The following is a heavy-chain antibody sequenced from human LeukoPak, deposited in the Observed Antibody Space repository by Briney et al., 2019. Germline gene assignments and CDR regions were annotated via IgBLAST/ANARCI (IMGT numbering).Heavy chain of an antibody. CDR2: IYISGST. V-gene: IGHV4-4*07. Sequence: PSETLSLTCTVSGGSISSYSWSWIRQPAGKGLEWIGRIYISGSTNYNPSLKSRVTISVDKSKNQFSLILSSVTAADTAVYYCARDLGSYRHYFDYWGQGTLVTVSS. CDR3: ARDLGSYRHYFDY. J-gene: IGHJ4*02. D-gene: IGHD1-26*01. CDR1: GGSISSYS.